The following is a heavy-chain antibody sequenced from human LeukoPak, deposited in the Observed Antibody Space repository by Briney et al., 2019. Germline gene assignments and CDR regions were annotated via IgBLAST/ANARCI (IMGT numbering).Heavy chain of an antibody. CDR2: IIPILGIA. Sequence: SVKVSCKASGGTFSSYAISWVRQAPGQGLEWMGRIIPILGIANYAQKFQGRVTITADKSTSTAYMELSSLRSEDTAVYYCARVAAPDYYYYYGMDVWGQGTTVTVS. J-gene: IGHJ6*02. CDR1: GGTFSSYA. CDR3: ARVAAPDYYYYYGMDV. D-gene: IGHD6-25*01. V-gene: IGHV1-69*04.